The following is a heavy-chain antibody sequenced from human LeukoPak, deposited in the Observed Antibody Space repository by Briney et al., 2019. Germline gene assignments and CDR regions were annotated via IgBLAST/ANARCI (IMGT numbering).Heavy chain of an antibody. CDR3: ARDKVVGATHFDY. CDR1: GFTFSSYW. J-gene: IGHJ4*02. V-gene: IGHV3-7*01. D-gene: IGHD1-26*01. CDR2: IKQDGGEI. Sequence: GGSLRLSCAASGFTFSSYWMSWVRQAPGKGLEWVANIKQDGGEIYYVDSVKGRFTISRDNAKNSLSLQMNSLRAEDTAVYYCARDKVVGATHFDYWGQGTLVTVSS.